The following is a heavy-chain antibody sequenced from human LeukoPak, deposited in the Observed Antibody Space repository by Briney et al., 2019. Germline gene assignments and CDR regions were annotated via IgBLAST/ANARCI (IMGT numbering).Heavy chain of an antibody. CDR2: IYYSGST. CDR3: ARGSSIAARRVYYYYYMDV. Sequence: SETLSLTCTVSGGSISSGGYYWSWIRQHPGKGLEWIGYIYYSGSTYYNPSLKSRVTISVDTSKNQFSLKLSSVTAADTAVYCCARGSSIAARRVYYYYYMDVWGKGTTVTVSS. D-gene: IGHD6-6*01. V-gene: IGHV4-31*03. J-gene: IGHJ6*03. CDR1: GGSISSGGYY.